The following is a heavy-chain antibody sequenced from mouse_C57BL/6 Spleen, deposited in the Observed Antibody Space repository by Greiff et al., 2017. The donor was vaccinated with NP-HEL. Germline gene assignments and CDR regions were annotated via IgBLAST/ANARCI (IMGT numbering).Heavy chain of an antibody. CDR1: GYAFSSSW. V-gene: IGHV1-82*01. J-gene: IGHJ4*01. CDR3: AREGYSNDAMDY. CDR2: IYPGDGDT. Sequence: VKLVESGPELVKPGASVKISCKASGYAFSSSWMNWVKQRPGKGLEWIGRIYPGDGDTNYNGKFKGKATLTADKSSSTAYMQLSSLTSEDSAVYFCAREGYSNDAMDYWGQGTSVTVSS. D-gene: IGHD2-5*01.